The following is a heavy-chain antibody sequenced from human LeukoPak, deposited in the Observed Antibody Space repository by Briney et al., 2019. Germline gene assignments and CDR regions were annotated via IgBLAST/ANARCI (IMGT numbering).Heavy chain of an antibody. CDR1: GFTFSSYW. V-gene: IGHV3-7*01. CDR2: IKKDGSEK. Sequence: GGSLRLSCAASGFTFSSYWMSWVRQAPGKGLEWVANIKKDGSEKYYVDSVKGRFTISRDNAKNSLYLQMNSLRAEDTAVYYCARGSGYSSQPFDYWGQGTLVTVSS. D-gene: IGHD6-19*01. CDR3: ARGSGYSSQPFDY. J-gene: IGHJ4*02.